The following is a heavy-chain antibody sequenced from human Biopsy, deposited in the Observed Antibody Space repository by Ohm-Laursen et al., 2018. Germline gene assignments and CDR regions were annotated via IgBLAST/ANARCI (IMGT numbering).Heavy chain of an antibody. D-gene: IGHD6-19*01. J-gene: IGHJ5*02. CDR3: ARMSGQWLVQNRNYFDP. CDR2: IFPSDEK. V-gene: IGHV2-26*01. Sequence: TQTLTLTCTVSGFSLSDGRVGVSWIRQPPGKALEWLAHIFPSDEKSYRTSLKNRLTISRDTSKSQVILIMTNMDPLDTGTYYCARMSGQWLVQNRNYFDPWGQGTLVTVSS. CDR1: GFSLSDGRVG.